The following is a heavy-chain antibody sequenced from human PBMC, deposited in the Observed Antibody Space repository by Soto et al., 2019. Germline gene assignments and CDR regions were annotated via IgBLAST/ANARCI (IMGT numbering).Heavy chain of an antibody. CDR2: IHDGGTT. Sequence: QVKLQESGPGLVKPSGTLSLTCAVSGGSINSNRWWTWVRQAPGKGLEWIGEIHDGGTTNYNLSHKSRVTLSIDESKNQFSLDMKSVSAADTAVYYCAGQWAAGYGAFDPWGQGILVTVSS. J-gene: IGHJ5*02. D-gene: IGHD3-9*01. CDR1: GGSINSNRW. CDR3: AGQWAAGYGAFDP. V-gene: IGHV4-4*02.